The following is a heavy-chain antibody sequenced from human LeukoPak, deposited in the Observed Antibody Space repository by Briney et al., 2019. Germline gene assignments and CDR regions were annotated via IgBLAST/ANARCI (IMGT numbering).Heavy chain of an antibody. CDR2: IHYSGST. D-gene: IGHD7-27*01. Sequence: PSETLSLTCSVSGGSVSSNYWTWIRQPPGKGLEWIGYIHYSGSTNYNPSLKSRVTISLDTSKNQFSLKLNSVTAADTAVYYCARHRTGPNSPYDYWGQGTLVTVSS. CDR3: ARHRTGPNSPYDY. CDR1: GGSVSSNY. V-gene: IGHV4-59*02. J-gene: IGHJ4*02.